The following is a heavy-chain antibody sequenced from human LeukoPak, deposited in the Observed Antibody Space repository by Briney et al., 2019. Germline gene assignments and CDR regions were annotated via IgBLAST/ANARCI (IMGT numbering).Heavy chain of an antibody. CDR2: ISAYNGNT. Sequence: ASVKVSCKASGYTFTSYGISWVRQAPGQGLEWMGWISAYNGNTNYAQKFQGRVTMTTDTSTSTAYMELRSLRSDDTAVYYCARDHVDSYASSNKYYYYYGMDVWGQGTTVTVSS. V-gene: IGHV1-18*01. CDR1: GYTFTSYG. D-gene: IGHD6-6*01. CDR3: ARDHVDSYASSNKYYYYYGMDV. J-gene: IGHJ6*02.